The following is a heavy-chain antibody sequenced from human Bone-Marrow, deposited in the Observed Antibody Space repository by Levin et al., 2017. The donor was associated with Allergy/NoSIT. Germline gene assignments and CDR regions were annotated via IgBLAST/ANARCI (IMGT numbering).Heavy chain of an antibody. V-gene: IGHV5-51*01. J-gene: IGHJ4*02. D-gene: IGHD1-7*01. Sequence: GESLKISCRGSGYSFTSYWIGWVRQMPGKGLDWMGIISPGDSETSYSPSFQGRVTISVDKSITTAYLHLSSLEASDTAIYYCARQTSPSDVDYWGQGTLVTVSS. CDR2: ISPGDSET. CDR1: GYSFTSYW. CDR3: ARQTSPSDVDY.